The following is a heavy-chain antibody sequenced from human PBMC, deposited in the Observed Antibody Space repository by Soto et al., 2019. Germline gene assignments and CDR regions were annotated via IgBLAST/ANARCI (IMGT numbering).Heavy chain of an antibody. D-gene: IGHD6-13*01. CDR1: GYTFTSYA. J-gene: IGHJ3*02. V-gene: IGHV1-3*01. CDR3: ARDTPLYSSSWYLWAFDI. Sequence: QVQLVQSGAEVKKPGASVKVSCKASGYTFTSYAMHWVRQAPGQRLEWMGWINAGNGNTKYSQKFQGRVTITRDTSASTAYMELSSLRSEDTALYYCARDTPLYSSSWYLWAFDIWGQGTMVTVSS. CDR2: INAGNGNT.